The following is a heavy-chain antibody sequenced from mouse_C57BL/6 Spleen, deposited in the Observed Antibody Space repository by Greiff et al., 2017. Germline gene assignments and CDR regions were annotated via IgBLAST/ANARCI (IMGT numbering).Heavy chain of an antibody. V-gene: IGHV2-6*03. CDR3: ARTAGDYDAWFAY. CDR1: GFSLTSYG. CDR2: IWSDGST. Sequence: VHLQQSGPGLVAPSQSLSITCTVSGFSLTSYGVHWVRQPPGKGLEWLVVIWSDGSTTYNSALKSRLSISKDNSKSQVFLKMNSLQTDDTAMYYCARTAGDYDAWFAYWGQGTLVTVSA. D-gene: IGHD2-4*01. J-gene: IGHJ3*01.